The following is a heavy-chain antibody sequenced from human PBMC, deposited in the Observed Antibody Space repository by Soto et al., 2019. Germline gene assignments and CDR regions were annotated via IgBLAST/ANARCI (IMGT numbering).Heavy chain of an antibody. V-gene: IGHV4-59*01. D-gene: IGHD3-10*01. J-gene: IGHJ5*02. CDR3: ASDYGSGPGGWFDP. CDR2: IYYSGST. Sequence: PSETLSLTCTVSGGSISSYDWSWIRQPPGKGLEWIGYIYYSGSTNYNPSLKSRVTISVDTSKNQFSLKLSSVTAADTAVYYCASDYGSGPGGWFDPWGQGTLVTVSS. CDR1: GGSISSYD.